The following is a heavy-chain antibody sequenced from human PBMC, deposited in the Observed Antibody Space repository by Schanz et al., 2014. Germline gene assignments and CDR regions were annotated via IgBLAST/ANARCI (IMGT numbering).Heavy chain of an antibody. Sequence: EVQLVESGGGLVQPGGSLRLSCAASGFSFSTHAMSWVRQDPGQGLEWVSGINTSGGSRYYAESVKGRFTISRDNSKILVVLQMNSLRVDDTAVYYCTKEDATALWYFEQWGQGTLVTVSS. D-gene: IGHD5-18*01. CDR1: GFSFSTHA. V-gene: IGHV3-23*04. J-gene: IGHJ4*02. CDR2: INTSGGSR. CDR3: TKEDATALWYFEQ.